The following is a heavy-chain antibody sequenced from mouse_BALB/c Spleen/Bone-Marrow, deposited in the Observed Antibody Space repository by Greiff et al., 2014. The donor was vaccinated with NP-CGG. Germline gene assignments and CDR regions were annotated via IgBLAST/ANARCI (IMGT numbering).Heavy chain of an antibody. CDR2: IDPANGNT. Sequence: EVQLQQSGAELVKPGASVKLSCTASGFNIKDTYMHWVKQRPEQGLEWIGRIDPANGNTKYDPKFQGKATITADTSSNTAYLQLSSLTSEAAAVYFCASYYYGSSQFAYWGQGTLVTVSA. CDR3: ASYYYGSSQFAY. D-gene: IGHD1-1*01. CDR1: GFNIKDTY. J-gene: IGHJ3*01. V-gene: IGHV14-3*02.